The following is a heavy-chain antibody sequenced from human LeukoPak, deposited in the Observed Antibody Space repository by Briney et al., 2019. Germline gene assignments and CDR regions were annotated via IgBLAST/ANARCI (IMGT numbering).Heavy chain of an antibody. Sequence: GGSLRLSCAASGFTFRSAWMNWVRQAPGKGLVWVSRIGYDDSDTLCADSVKGRFTISRDNAKNRLYLQMHSLRAEDTAVYYCVREGDGTVPFDFWGQGALVTVSS. D-gene: IGHD3-10*01. CDR2: IGYDDSDT. J-gene: IGHJ4*02. CDR3: VREGDGTVPFDF. CDR1: GFTFRSAW. V-gene: IGHV3-74*01.